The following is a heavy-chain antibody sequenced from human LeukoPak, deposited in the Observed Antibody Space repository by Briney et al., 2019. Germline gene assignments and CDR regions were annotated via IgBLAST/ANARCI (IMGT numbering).Heavy chain of an antibody. CDR2: ISGSGSNT. CDR1: GFTFTTYG. J-gene: IGHJ6*02. Sequence: GGSLRLSCATSGFTFTTYGMIWVRQAPGKGLEWVLGISGSGSNTYYADSVKGRFTSSRDSSKKTVHLQMNSLRAEDTAVYYCAGNTYGLGGYGGAYEYYYYGMDVWGQGTTVTVSS. D-gene: IGHD4-23*01. V-gene: IGHV3-23*01. CDR3: AGNTYGLGGYGGAYEYYYYGMDV.